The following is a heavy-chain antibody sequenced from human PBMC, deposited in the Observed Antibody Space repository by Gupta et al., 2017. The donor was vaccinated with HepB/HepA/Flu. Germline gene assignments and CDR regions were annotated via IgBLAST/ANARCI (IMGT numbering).Heavy chain of an antibody. D-gene: IGHD5-18*01. CDR1: QLIKDYA. CDR3: TKDIQPGGTDV. V-gene: IGHV3-9*01. CDR2: IYWDGRT. Sequence: EVQLVESGGDLVQPGGSLRLYCAASQLIKDYAMHWLRQIPGKGLEWVSGIYWDGRTGYADSVRGRFNISRDNTKNSLFLQMNSLRAEDTALYFCTKDIQPGGTDVWGQGTTVIVSS. J-gene: IGHJ6*02.